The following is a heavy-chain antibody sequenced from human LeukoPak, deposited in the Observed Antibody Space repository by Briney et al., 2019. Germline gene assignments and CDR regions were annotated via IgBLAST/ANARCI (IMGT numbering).Heavy chain of an antibody. Sequence: SETLSLTCSVSGGSIRNFYWSWIRQSPGKGLEWIGFVYYTGSTNYNPSLKSRLTISVDTSKNQFSLKLNSVTAADTAVYYCARLDSSGYYYFDYWGQGTLVTVSS. J-gene: IGHJ4*02. CDR3: ARLDSSGYYYFDY. V-gene: IGHV4-59*01. CDR2: VYYTGST. CDR1: GGSIRNFY. D-gene: IGHD3-22*01.